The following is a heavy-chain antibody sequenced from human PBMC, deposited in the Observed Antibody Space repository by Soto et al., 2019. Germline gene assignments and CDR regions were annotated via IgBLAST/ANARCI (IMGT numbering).Heavy chain of an antibody. V-gene: IGHV2-5*02. CDR3: AHSSWGPSGFDP. J-gene: IGHJ5*02. CDR2: IYWDADK. CDR1: GFSLSTSGVG. D-gene: IGHD6-13*01. Sequence: QITLKESGPTLVKPTQTLTLTCTFSGFSLSTSGVGVCWIRQPPGKALEWLALIYWDADKRYSPSLKSRLTIPEDTSKNQFVLTMTNMDPVHTATYYCAHSSWGPSGFDPWGQGTLVTVSS.